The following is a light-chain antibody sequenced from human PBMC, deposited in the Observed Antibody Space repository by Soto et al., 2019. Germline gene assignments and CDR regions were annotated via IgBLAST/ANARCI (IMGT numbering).Light chain of an antibody. V-gene: IGLV1-40*01. Sequence: QSVLTQPPSASGSPGQSVTISCTGTSSDVGGYNYVSWYQQLPGTAPKLLIYGNSNRPSGVPDRFSGSKSGTSASLAITGLQAEDEADYYCQSYDSSLSVVVFGGGTKLTVL. CDR1: SSDVGGYNY. CDR2: GNS. J-gene: IGLJ2*01. CDR3: QSYDSSLSVVV.